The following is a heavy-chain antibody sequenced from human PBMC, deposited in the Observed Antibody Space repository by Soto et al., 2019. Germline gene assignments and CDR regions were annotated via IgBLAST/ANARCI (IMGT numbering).Heavy chain of an antibody. D-gene: IGHD2-21*02. CDR1: GFRFDKYA. CDR3: AKDQTDVTLFDY. Sequence: PGGSLRLSCTVSGFRFDKYAMTWVRQAPGKAPEWISAISGSGRSTYYADSVKGRFTISRDNSRDTLYLRVNSLRAEDTAVYYCAKDQTDVTLFDYWGQGTLVTVSS. J-gene: IGHJ4*02. CDR2: ISGSGRST. V-gene: IGHV3-23*01.